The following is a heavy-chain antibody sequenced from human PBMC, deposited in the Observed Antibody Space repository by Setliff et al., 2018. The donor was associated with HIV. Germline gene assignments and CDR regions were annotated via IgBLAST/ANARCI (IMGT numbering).Heavy chain of an antibody. Sequence: SETLSLTCTVSGDSISSGSYYWSWIRQPAGKGLEWIGRIYTSGTTNYNPSLKSRVTISVDTSKNQFSLKLSSVAAADTAVYYCARSSSSWSGWFGPWGQGTLVTVSS. CDR2: IYTSGTT. V-gene: IGHV4-61*02. D-gene: IGHD6-13*01. CDR1: GDSISSGSYY. J-gene: IGHJ5*02. CDR3: ARSSSSWSGWFGP.